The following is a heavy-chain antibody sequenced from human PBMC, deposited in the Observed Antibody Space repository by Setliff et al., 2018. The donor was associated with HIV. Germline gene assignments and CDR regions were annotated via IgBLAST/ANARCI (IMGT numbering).Heavy chain of an antibody. D-gene: IGHD3-3*01. V-gene: IGHV3-23*01. CDR3: AKGGFLEWSEYYYYYYYMDV. CDR2: ISGSGGST. J-gene: IGHJ6*03. Sequence: PGGSLRLSCAASGFTFSSYAMSWVRQAPGKGLEWVSAISGSGGSTYYADSVKGRFTISRDNSKNTLYLQMNSLRAEDTAVYYCAKGGFLEWSEYYYYYYYMDVWGKGTTVTVS. CDR1: GFTFSSYA.